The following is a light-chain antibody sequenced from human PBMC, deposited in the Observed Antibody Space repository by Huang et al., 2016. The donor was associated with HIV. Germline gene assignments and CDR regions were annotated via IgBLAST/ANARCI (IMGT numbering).Light chain of an antibody. Sequence: DIQMTQSPSSLSASVGDRVTITCQASQDIRKYLNWYQQKPGRAPKLLIYDSSNLEGGVPSRFSGSGSGTNFTFTISSLHPEDIATYYCPQYDNLYIFGQGTKVEIK. J-gene: IGKJ1*01. CDR3: PQYDNLYI. CDR1: QDIRKY. V-gene: IGKV1-33*01. CDR2: DSS.